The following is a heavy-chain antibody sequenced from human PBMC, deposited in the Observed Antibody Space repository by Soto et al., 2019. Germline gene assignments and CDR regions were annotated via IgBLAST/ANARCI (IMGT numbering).Heavy chain of an antibody. V-gene: IGHV4-59*08. J-gene: IGHJ5*02. CDR3: ARFGRYFDP. Sequence: SETLSLTCTVSVDSLTNHYWSWIRQPPGKGLEWIGSIYYIGSTNYNPSLKSRVTISVDTSENQFSLKLTSVTAADTAIYYCARFGRYFDPWGQGTLVTVSS. D-gene: IGHD1-1*01. CDR2: IYYIGST. CDR1: VDSLTNHY.